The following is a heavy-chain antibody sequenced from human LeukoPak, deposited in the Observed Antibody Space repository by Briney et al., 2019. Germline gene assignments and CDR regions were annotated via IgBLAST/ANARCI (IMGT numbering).Heavy chain of an antibody. CDR3: ARVALPGREFGY. Sequence: KPSETLSLTCTVSGGSISSGGYYWSWIRQHPGKGLEWIGYIYYSGSTYYNPSLKSRVTISVDTSKNQFSLKLSSVTAADTAVYYCARVALPGREFGYWGQGTLVTVSS. CDR1: GGSISSGGYY. J-gene: IGHJ4*02. D-gene: IGHD1-26*01. V-gene: IGHV4-31*03. CDR2: IYYSGST.